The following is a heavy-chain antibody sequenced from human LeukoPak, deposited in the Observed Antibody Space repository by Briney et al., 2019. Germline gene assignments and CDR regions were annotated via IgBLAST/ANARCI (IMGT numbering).Heavy chain of an antibody. Sequence: GGSLRLSCAASGFTFSSYAMSWVRQAPGKRLEWVSAISGSGGSTYYADSVKGRFTISRDNSKNTLYLQMNSLRAEDTAVYYCAKFISQQWLVDWGQGTLVTVSS. D-gene: IGHD6-19*01. J-gene: IGHJ4*02. V-gene: IGHV3-23*01. CDR1: GFTFSSYA. CDR2: ISGSGGST. CDR3: AKFISQQWLVD.